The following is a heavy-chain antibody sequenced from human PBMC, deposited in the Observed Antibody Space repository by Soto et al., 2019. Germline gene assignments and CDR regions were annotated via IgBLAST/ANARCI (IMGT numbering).Heavy chain of an antibody. J-gene: IGHJ6*02. V-gene: IGHV3-21*01. CDR2: ISSSSSSYI. CDR3: ARGINFRDWPEGYYYYGMDV. D-gene: IGHD3-9*01. Sequence: LRLSCAASGFTFSSYSMNWVRQAPGKGLEWVSSISSSSSSYIYYADSVKGRFTISRDNAKNSLYLQMNSLGAEDTAVYYCARGINFRDWPEGYYYYGMDVWGQGTTVTVSS. CDR1: GFTFSSYS.